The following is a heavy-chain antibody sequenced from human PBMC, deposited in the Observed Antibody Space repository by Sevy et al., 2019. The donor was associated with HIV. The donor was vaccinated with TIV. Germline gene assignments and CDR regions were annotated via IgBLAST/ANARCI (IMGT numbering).Heavy chain of an antibody. CDR2: INPKSGGT. J-gene: IGHJ4*02. Sequence: ASVKVSRKTSGYTFTGYFIHWVRQAPGQGLEWMGWINPKSGGTNSAQKFQGRVTMTRDTSISTAYMALSRLTSDDTAVYYCARDHNLDSVDYWGQGTLVTVSS. CDR3: ARDHNLDSVDY. CDR1: GYTFTGYF. D-gene: IGHD3-22*01. V-gene: IGHV1-2*02.